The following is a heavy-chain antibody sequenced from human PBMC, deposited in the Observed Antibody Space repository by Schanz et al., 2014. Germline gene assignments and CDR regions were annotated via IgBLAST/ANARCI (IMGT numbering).Heavy chain of an antibody. CDR1: GFTFSKYG. Sequence: VQLVESGGGLVQPGRSLRLSCAASGFTFSKYGMHWVRQAPGKGLEWVAVIWYDGSNKDYADSVKGRFFISRDSSKNTLFLQMNSLRADDTAIYFCARDEGRDGYNLAFDVWGQGTLVTVSS. CDR2: IWYDGSNK. V-gene: IGHV3-33*01. CDR3: ARDEGRDGYNLAFDV. D-gene: IGHD2-21*01. J-gene: IGHJ3*01.